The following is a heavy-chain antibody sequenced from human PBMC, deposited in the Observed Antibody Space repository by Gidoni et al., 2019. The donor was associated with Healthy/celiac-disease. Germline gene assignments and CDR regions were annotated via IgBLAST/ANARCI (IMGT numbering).Heavy chain of an antibody. CDR3: ARSLRAGLADFWSGYMFDP. V-gene: IGHV1-69*06. CDR1: GGTFSSYA. Sequence: QVQLVQSGAEVKKPGSSVKVSCKASGGTFSSYAISWVRQAPGQGLEWMGGIIPIFGTANYAQKFQGRVTITADKSTSTAYMELSSLRSEDTAVYYCARSLRAGLADFWSGYMFDPWGQGTLVTVSS. J-gene: IGHJ5*02. D-gene: IGHD3-3*01. CDR2: IIPIFGTA.